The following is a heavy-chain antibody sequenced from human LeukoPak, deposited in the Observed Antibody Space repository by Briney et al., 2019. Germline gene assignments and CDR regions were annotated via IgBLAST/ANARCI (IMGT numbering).Heavy chain of an antibody. CDR3: ASAIAAAGTWLDY. Sequence: ASVKVSCKASGYTFTSYYMHWVRQAPGQGLDWMGIINPSGGSTSYAQKFQGRVTMTMDTSTSTVYMELSRLRSEDTAVYYCASAIAAAGTWLDYWGQGTLVTVSS. CDR1: GYTFTSYY. D-gene: IGHD6-13*01. V-gene: IGHV1-46*01. J-gene: IGHJ4*02. CDR2: INPSGGST.